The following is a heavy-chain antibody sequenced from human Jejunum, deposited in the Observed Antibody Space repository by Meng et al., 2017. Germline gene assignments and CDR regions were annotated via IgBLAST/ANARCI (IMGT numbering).Heavy chain of an antibody. CDR2: ISASGGST. CDR1: GLTFSTSA. D-gene: IGHD3-22*01. Sequence: EVQLLESGGGLVQPGVSMRLSCAASGLTFSTSAMSWVRQAPGKGLEWVSIISASGGSTYYADSVKGRFTISRDNSKNTLFLQMNSLRTEDTAVYYCARASGSGFWGQGTLVTVSS. V-gene: IGHV3-23*01. CDR3: ARASGSGF. J-gene: IGHJ4*02.